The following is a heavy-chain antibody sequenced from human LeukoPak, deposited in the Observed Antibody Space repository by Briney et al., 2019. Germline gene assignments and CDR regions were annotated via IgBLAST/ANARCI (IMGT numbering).Heavy chain of an antibody. CDR1: GGSISSGGYS. V-gene: IGHV4-30-2*01. Sequence: PSQTLSLTCAVSGGSISSGGYSWSWIRQPPGKGLEWIGYIYHSGSTYYNPSLKSRVTISVDRSKNQFSLKLSSVTAADTAVYYCATYSIGWAFDYWGQGTLVTVSS. CDR2: IYHSGST. D-gene: IGHD6-19*01. J-gene: IGHJ4*02. CDR3: ATYSIGWAFDY.